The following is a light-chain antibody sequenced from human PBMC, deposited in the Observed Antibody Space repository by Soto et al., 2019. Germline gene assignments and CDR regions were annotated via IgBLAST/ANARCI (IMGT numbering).Light chain of an antibody. V-gene: IGKV1-9*01. Sequence: DIQLTQSPSFLSASVGDRVTITCRASQGIHSYLVWYQQKLGTAPKLLIYAASTLHSGVPSRFSGSGSGTEFTLTISSWQPEDFAYYSCQQSLSYPFTFGPGTTVDI. CDR3: QQSLSYPFT. CDR1: QGIHSY. J-gene: IGKJ3*01. CDR2: AAS.